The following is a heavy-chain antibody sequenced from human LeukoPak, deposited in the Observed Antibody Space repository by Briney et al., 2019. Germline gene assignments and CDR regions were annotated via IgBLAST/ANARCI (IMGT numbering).Heavy chain of an antibody. J-gene: IGHJ5*02. D-gene: IGHD4-17*01. CDR3: AKERPNGDYGHWFDP. V-gene: IGHV3-23*01. Sequence: GGSLRLSCAASGLTFSSYAMSWVREAPGNGLECVSSISGSGDSTYYADSVKGRFAISRDNSKNTLSLQMNSLRAEDTAVYYCAKERPNGDYGHWFDPWGQGTLVTVSS. CDR1: GLTFSSYA. CDR2: ISGSGDST.